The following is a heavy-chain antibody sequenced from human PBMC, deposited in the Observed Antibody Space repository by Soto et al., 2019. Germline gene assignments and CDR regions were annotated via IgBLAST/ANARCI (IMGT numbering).Heavy chain of an antibody. V-gene: IGHV3-9*01. CDR3: AKDKSTGEYSYYRYMDV. D-gene: IGHD4-17*01. CDR2: ISWNSGNL. CDR1: GFSFDDYA. J-gene: IGHJ6*03. Sequence: EVQLVESGGGLVQADRSLRLSCAASGFSFDDYAMHWVRQAPGRGLEWVSGISWNSGNLDYADSVKGRFTISRDNAKNSPYLQMNSLRPEDTALYFCAKDKSTGEYSYYRYMDVWGKGTTVTVSS.